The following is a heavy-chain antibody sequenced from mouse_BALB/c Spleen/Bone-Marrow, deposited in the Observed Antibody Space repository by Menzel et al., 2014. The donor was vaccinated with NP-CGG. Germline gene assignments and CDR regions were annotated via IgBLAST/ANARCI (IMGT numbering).Heavy chain of an antibody. CDR1: GYSFTGYY. D-gene: IGHD2-4*01. Sequence: LVKTGASVKTSCKASGYSFTGYYMHWVRQSHGKSLEWIGYINCYNGATSYNQKFKGKATFTVDTSSSTAYLQFNSLTSEDSAVYYCARSTMIKYFDVWSTGPTLTVTS. CDR3: ARSTMIKYFDV. V-gene: IGHV1S34*01. J-gene: IGHJ1*02. CDR2: INCYNGAT.